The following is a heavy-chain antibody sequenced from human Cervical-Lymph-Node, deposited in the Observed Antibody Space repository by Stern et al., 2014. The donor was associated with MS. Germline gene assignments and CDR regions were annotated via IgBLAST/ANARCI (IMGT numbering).Heavy chain of an antibody. V-gene: IGHV3-9*01. CDR3: TKDVLGEHIQGLGYYIDY. Sequence: EVQLVESGGGLVQPGRSLRLSCAASGFTFDDYAMHWVRQAPGKGLEWVSGITWNSGTRGYADSVKGRFTISRDNAKNSLYLQMNSLRAEDTAFYYCTKDVLGEHIQGLGYYIDYWGQGTLVTVSS. CDR2: ITWNSGTR. D-gene: IGHD1/OR15-1a*01. CDR1: GFTFDDYA. J-gene: IGHJ4*02.